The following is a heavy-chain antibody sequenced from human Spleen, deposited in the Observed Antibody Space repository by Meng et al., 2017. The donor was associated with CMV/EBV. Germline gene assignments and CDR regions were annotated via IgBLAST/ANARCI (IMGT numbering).Heavy chain of an antibody. D-gene: IGHD3-10*02. V-gene: IGHV1-2*02. CDR2: INPRTGGT. Sequence: ASVKVSCKTSGYTFTDYYIHWVRQAPGQGLEWVGWINPRTGGTEYAHRFQGRVTMTRDRSISTAYMEMSGLISDDTAIYYCARDPYYVSYYYYGMDVWGQGTTVTVSS. CDR3: ARDPYYVSYYYYGMDV. CDR1: GYTFTDYY. J-gene: IGHJ6*02.